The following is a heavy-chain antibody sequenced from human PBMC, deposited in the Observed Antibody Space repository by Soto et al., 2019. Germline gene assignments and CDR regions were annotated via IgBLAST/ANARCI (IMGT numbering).Heavy chain of an antibody. CDR1: GFTFSNYG. D-gene: IGHD3-10*01. V-gene: IGHV3-30*18. CDR3: AKDIALVRGVIIDLDV. Sequence: PGWSLRLSCAASGFTFSNYGMHWVRQAPGKGLEWVAVTSYDGDKEYYADSVKGRFTISRDNSKNTLYLQMNSLRVEDTAVYYCAKDIALVRGVIIDLDVWGQGTTVTVSS. CDR2: TSYDGDKE. J-gene: IGHJ6*02.